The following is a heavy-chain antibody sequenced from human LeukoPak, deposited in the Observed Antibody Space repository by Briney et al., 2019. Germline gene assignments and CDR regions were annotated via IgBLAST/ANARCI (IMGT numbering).Heavy chain of an antibody. D-gene: IGHD2-2*01. CDR1: GGSISSYY. Sequence: SSETLSLTCTVSGGSISSYYWSWIRQPAGKGLEWIGRIYTSGSTNYNPSLKSRVTMSVDTSKNQFSLKLSSVTAADTAVYYCARDPPLVVNYNYGMDVWGQGTTVTVSS. J-gene: IGHJ6*02. CDR2: IYTSGST. CDR3: ARDPPLVVNYNYGMDV. V-gene: IGHV4-4*07.